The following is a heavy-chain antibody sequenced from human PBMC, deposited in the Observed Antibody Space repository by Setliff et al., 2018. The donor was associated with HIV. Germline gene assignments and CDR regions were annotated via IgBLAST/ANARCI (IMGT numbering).Heavy chain of an antibody. J-gene: IGHJ5*02. CDR2: IYYSGST. Sequence: LSLTCTVSGGSMNIHYWSWIRQPPGKGLEWIGSIYYSGSTNYNPSLKSRVTISVDASKNQFSLKLSSVTAADTAVYYCAREEDYNFWSGYDWFDPWGQGTLVTVSS. CDR3: AREEDYNFWSGYDWFDP. V-gene: IGHV4-59*11. CDR1: GGSMNIHY. D-gene: IGHD3-3*01.